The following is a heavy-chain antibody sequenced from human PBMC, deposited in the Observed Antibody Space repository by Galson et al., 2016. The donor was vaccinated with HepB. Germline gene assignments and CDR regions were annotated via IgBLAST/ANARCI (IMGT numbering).Heavy chain of an antibody. Sequence: SLRLSCASSGLTFGNFIMSWVRQAPGQGLEWVALIRTNADGGTTEYDASVKGRFSIPRDDSKSTAYLQMNRLKSEDTAVYYSRVGHFSGYGGRGTVVTVSS. D-gene: IGHD2-2*01. CDR3: RVGHFSGY. CDR1: GLTFGNFI. V-gene: IGHV3-49*04. CDR2: IRTNADGGTT. J-gene: IGHJ4*02.